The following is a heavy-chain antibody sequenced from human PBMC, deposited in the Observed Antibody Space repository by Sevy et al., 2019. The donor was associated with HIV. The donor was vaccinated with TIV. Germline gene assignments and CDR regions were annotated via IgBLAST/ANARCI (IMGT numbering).Heavy chain of an antibody. V-gene: IGHV4-39*01. CDR2: MRHGART. J-gene: IGHJ4*02. D-gene: IGHD6-19*01. Sequence: SETLSLTCSVSGASITSTDYYWGWIRQSPGKGLEWIVSMRHGARTFYNPSLKSRVTISADTSKNQFSLKLSSVTAADTSIYYCVGPKLTYSSGWHYFDYWGQATVVTVSS. CDR3: VGPKLTYSSGWHYFDY. CDR1: GASITSTDYY.